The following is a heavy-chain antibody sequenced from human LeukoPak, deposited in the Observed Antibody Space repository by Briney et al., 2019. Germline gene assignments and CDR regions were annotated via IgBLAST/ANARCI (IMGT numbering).Heavy chain of an antibody. J-gene: IGHJ6*03. CDR3: AVYVRTGGNSGYDYYYMDV. V-gene: IGHV4-4*07. CDR2: IYTSGST. D-gene: IGHD4-23*01. CDR1: GDSISSYC. Sequence: SETLSLTCTASGDSISSYCWSWIRQPAGKGLEWIGRIYTSGSTNYNPSLKRRVTISVDRSTNQFSLKLSSVTAADTAVYYCAVYVRTGGNSGYDYYYMDVWGKGTTVTVSS.